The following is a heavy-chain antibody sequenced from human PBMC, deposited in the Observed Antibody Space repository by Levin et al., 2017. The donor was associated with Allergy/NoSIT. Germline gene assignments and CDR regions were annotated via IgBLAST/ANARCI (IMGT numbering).Heavy chain of an antibody. CDR3: ARVGTAMARPPFDY. J-gene: IGHJ4*02. D-gene: IGHD5-18*01. CDR2: INWNGGST. V-gene: IGHV3-20*04. Sequence: GGSLRLSCAASGFTFDDYGMSWVRQAPGKGLEWVSGINWNGGSTGYADSVKGRFTISRDNAKNSLYLQMNSLRAEDTALYYCARVGTAMARPPFDYWGQGTLVTVSS. CDR1: GFTFDDYG.